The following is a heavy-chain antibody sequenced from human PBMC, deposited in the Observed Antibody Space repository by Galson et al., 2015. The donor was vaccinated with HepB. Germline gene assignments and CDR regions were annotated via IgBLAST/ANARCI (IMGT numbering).Heavy chain of an antibody. D-gene: IGHD2-8*01. CDR1: GYTFTSYG. V-gene: IGHV1-18*04. Sequence: SVKVSCKASGYTFTSYGISWVRQAPGQGLEWMGWISAYNGNTNYAQKLQGRVTMTTDTSTSTAYMELRSLRSDDTAVYYCARAAARGVLLNWFDPWGQGTLVTVSS. CDR3: ARAAARGVLLNWFDP. CDR2: ISAYNGNT. J-gene: IGHJ5*02.